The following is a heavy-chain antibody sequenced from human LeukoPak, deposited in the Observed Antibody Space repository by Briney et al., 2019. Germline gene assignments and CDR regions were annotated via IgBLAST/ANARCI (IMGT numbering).Heavy chain of an antibody. CDR2: ITSDSRYM. CDR1: GFTFSNYN. Sequence: GGSLRLSCTVSGFTFSNYNMNWVRQAPGQALEWVSSITSDSRYMYYGDSVKGRFTISRDNAKSSLYLQMNSLRAEDTAVYYCAREPHDSSSWYPIDYWGQGTLVTVSS. V-gene: IGHV3-21*01. J-gene: IGHJ4*02. D-gene: IGHD6-13*01. CDR3: AREPHDSSSWYPIDY.